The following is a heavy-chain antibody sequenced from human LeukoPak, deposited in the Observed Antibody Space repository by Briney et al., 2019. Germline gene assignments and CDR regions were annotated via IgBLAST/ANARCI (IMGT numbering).Heavy chain of an antibody. D-gene: IGHD2-8*01. J-gene: IGHJ4*02. CDR1: GYTFTSYD. CDR3: ASQGVPLGY. Sequence: ASVKVSCKASGYTFTSYDINWVRQATGQGLEWMGWINPNSGGTNYAQTFQGRVTMTRDTSISTAYMELSRLRSDDTAVYYCASQGVPLGYWGQGTLVTVSS. V-gene: IGHV1-2*02. CDR2: INPNSGGT.